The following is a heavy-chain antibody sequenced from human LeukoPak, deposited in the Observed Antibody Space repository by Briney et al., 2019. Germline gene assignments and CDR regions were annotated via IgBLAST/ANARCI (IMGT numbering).Heavy chain of an antibody. CDR3: ARDSVYYFYY. V-gene: IGHV3-53*01. CDR2: IYSGGST. J-gene: IGHJ4*02. CDR1: GFTVSSNY. D-gene: IGHD4-11*01. Sequence: PGGSLRLSCAASGFTVSSNYMSWVRQAPGKGLEWVSVIYSGGSTYYADSVKGRFTISRDNSKNTLYLQMNSLRAEDPAVYYCARDSVYYFYYWGQGTLVTVSS.